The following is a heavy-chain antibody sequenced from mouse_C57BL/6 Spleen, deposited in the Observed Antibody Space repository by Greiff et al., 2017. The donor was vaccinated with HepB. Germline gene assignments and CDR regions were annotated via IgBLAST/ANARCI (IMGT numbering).Heavy chain of an antibody. J-gene: IGHJ3*01. CDR1: GYTFTDYN. D-gene: IGHD2-1*01. CDR3: ARGIYYGQGGFAY. CDR2: INPNNGGT. Sequence: VQLQQSGPELVKPGASVKIPCKASGYTFTDYNMDWVKQSHGKSLEWIGDINPNNGGTIYNQKFKGKATLTVDKSSSTAYMELRSLTSEDTAVYYCARGIYYGQGGFAYWGQGTLVTVSA. V-gene: IGHV1-18*01.